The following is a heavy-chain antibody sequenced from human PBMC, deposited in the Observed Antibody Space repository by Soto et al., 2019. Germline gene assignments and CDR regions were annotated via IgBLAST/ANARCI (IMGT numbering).Heavy chain of an antibody. CDR1: GGSISSGPYS. CDR3: ARGCSGASCYTGFDP. CDR2: IYYSGKT. D-gene: IGHD2-2*02. J-gene: IGHJ5*02. V-gene: IGHV4-30-2*01. Sequence: PSETLSLTCTVSGGSISSGPYSWSWIRQPPGKGLEWLGYIYYSGKTDYNPSLRSRVTISVDRSNNQFSLILTSVTAAGSAVYFCARGCSGASCYTGFDPWGQGTLVTVSS.